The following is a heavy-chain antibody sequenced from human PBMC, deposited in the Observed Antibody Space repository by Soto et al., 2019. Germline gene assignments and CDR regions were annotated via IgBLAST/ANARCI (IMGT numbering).Heavy chain of an antibody. Sequence: LSLSCTVSLGSISSRHYYWNLIRQPPAQGLGWIGYIYYSGSTYYNPSLKRLFTISSDNAKNSLYLQMNSLRAEDTAVYYCARDKLVRGYSGYQPGYYFDYWGQGTLVTVSS. CDR1: LGSISSRHYY. CDR3: ARDKLVRGYSGYQPGYYFDY. D-gene: IGHD5-12*01. V-gene: IGHV4-30-4*01. CDR2: IYYSGST. J-gene: IGHJ4*02.